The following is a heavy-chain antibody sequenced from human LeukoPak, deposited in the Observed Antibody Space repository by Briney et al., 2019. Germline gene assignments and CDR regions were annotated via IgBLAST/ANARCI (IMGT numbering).Heavy chain of an antibody. J-gene: IGHJ3*01. Sequence: SETLSLTCAVSGVSISPYYWAWIRQPPGKGLEWIGYIHTSGSNNQYPSLKSRVTISVDKSKNHFSLRLSSVTAADTAVYYCARLSAAVHLGAFDLWGQGTMVTVSS. CDR1: GVSISPYY. CDR2: IHTSGSN. CDR3: ARLSAAVHLGAFDL. V-gene: IGHV4-4*09. D-gene: IGHD3-3*01.